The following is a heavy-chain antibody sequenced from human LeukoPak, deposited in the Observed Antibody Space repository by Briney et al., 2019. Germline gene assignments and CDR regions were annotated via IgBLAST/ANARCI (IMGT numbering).Heavy chain of an antibody. V-gene: IGHV1-3*01. Sequence: ASVKVSCKASGYTFTSYAMHWVRQAPGQRLEWMGWINAGNGNTKYSQKFQGRVTITRDTSASTAYMELSSLRSEDTAVYYCARDGALGGSYPKYYGMDVWAKGPRSPSS. D-gene: IGHD1-26*01. J-gene: IGHJ6*02. CDR3: ARDGALGGSYPKYYGMDV. CDR2: INAGNGNT. CDR1: GYTFTSYA.